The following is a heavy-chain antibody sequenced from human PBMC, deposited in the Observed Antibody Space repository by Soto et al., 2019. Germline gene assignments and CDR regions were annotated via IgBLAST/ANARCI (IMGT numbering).Heavy chain of an antibody. Sequence: SETLSLTCTVSGGYISSSGYYWGGIRQPPGKGLEWIGSISYSGSTYYNPSLKSRVTISVATSKNQFSLKLSSVTAADTAVYYCARRGSSFTFGYWGQGTLVTVS. V-gene: IGHV4-39*01. J-gene: IGHJ4*02. CDR3: ARRGSSFTFGY. CDR2: ISYSGST. CDR1: GGYISSSGYY. D-gene: IGHD3-16*01.